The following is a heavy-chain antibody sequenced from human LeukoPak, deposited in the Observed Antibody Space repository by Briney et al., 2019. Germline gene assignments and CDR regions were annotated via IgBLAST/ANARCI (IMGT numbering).Heavy chain of an antibody. Sequence: PGGSLRLSCAASGFTVSSNYMSWVRQAPGKGLEWVSVIYSGGSIYYADSVKGRFTISRDNSKNTLYLQMNSLRAEDTAVYYCARIGGYYDSSGYYRVADYWGQGTLVTVSS. CDR3: ARIGGYYDSSGYYRVADY. J-gene: IGHJ4*02. CDR1: GFTVSSNY. CDR2: IYSGGSI. V-gene: IGHV3-66*01. D-gene: IGHD3-22*01.